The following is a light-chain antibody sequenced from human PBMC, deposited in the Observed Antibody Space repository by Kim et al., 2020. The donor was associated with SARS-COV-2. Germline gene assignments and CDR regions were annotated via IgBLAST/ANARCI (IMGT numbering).Light chain of an antibody. CDR2: ATF. CDR1: QSISTY. J-gene: IGKJ1*01. Sequence: ASVGDRVTITCRASQSISTYLNWYQQKPGEAPKLLIYATFNLQSGVPSRFSGSGSGTDFTLTISSLQPEDFATYDCQQTYSPPRTFGQGTKVDIK. V-gene: IGKV1-39*01. CDR3: QQTYSPPRT.